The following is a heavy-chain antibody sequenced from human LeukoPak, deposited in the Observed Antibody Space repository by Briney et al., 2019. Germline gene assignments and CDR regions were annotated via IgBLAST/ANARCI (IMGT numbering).Heavy chain of an antibody. D-gene: IGHD1-26*01. CDR3: ARRGYHDYSGFDY. Sequence: GGSLRLSCAASGFTFSSYAMSWVRQAPGKGLEWVSSISGSSDDIYYADSVKGRFTVSIDNSKNSLYLQMKRLRAEDTALYYCARRGYHDYSGFDYWGQGTLVTVSS. CDR1: GFTFSSYA. J-gene: IGHJ4*02. V-gene: IGHV3-21*06. CDR2: ISGSSDDI.